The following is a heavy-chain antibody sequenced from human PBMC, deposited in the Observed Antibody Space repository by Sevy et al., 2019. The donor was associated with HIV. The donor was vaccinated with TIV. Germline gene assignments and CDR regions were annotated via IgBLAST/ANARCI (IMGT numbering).Heavy chain of an antibody. J-gene: IGHJ6*02. V-gene: IGHV3-30*18. CDR1: GFTFSSYG. CDR3: AKQGLDPFVDGYNYYYYGMDV. CDR2: ISYDGSNK. Sequence: GGSLRLSCAASGFTFSSYGMHWVRQAPGKGLEWVAVISYDGSNKYCADSVKGRFTISRDNSKNTLYLQMNSLRAEDTAVYYCAKQGLDPFVDGYNYYYYGMDVWGQGTTVTVSS. D-gene: IGHD6-25*01.